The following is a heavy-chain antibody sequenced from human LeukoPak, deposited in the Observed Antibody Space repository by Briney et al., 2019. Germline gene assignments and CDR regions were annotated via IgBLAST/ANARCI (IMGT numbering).Heavy chain of an antibody. CDR1: GYTFTNFD. V-gene: IGHV1-8*01. CDR3: ARVASFGENWLDP. J-gene: IGHJ5*02. D-gene: IGHD3-10*01. Sequence: VASVKVSCKASGYTFTNFDINWVRQATGQGLEWMGWVNPDSGDAGYALKFQGRVTMTRDTSISTAYMELTSLTSDDTAVYYCARVASFGENWLDPWGQGTLVTVSS. CDR2: VNPDSGDA.